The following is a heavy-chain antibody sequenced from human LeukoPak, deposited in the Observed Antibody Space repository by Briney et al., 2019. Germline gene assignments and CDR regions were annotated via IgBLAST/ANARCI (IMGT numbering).Heavy chain of an antibody. V-gene: IGHV3-30*04. J-gene: IGHJ4*02. CDR2: ISYDGSQY. CDR3: ARDAYLRGVPDGFFDY. D-gene: IGHD3-10*02. CDR1: GFTFSSYA. Sequence: GGSLRLSCAASGFTFSSYAFHWVRQAPGKGLEWVAVISYDGSQYYYGDSVKGRFTISRDNSRNTLDLQLNSLTADDTAVYYCARDAYLRGVPDGFFDYWGQGALVTVSS.